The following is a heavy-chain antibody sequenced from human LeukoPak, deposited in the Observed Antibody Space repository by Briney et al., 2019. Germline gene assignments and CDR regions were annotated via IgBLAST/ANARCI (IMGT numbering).Heavy chain of an antibody. D-gene: IGHD1-26*01. CDR3: AREGGTYGYNWFDP. Sequence: PSETLSLTCAVYGGSFSGYYWSWIRQPPGKGLEWIGYIYYSGSTNYNPSLKSRVTISVDTSKNQFSLKLSSVTAADTAVYYCAREGGTYGYNWFDPWGQGTLVTVSS. J-gene: IGHJ5*02. CDR1: GGSFSGYY. V-gene: IGHV4-59*01. CDR2: IYYSGST.